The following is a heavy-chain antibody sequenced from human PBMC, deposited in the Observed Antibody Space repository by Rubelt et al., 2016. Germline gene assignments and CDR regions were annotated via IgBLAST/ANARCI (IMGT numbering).Heavy chain of an antibody. D-gene: IGHD7-27*01. CDR3: ARYLGIEGDFDY. CDR1: GYTFTGYY. Sequence: QVQLVQSGAEVKKPGASVKVSCKASGYTFTGYYMHWVRQAPGQGLEWMGRINPNSGGTNYAQKLQGRVTMTTDTSTSTAYMELRSRRSDDTAVYYCARYLGIEGDFDYWGQGTLVTVSS. V-gene: IGHV1-2*06. CDR2: INPNSGGT. J-gene: IGHJ4*02.